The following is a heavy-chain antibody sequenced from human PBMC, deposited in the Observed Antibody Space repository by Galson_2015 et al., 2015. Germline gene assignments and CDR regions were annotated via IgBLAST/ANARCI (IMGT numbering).Heavy chain of an antibody. CDR1: GFTFSSYG. Sequence: SLRLSCAASGFTFSSYGMHWVRQAPGKGLEWVAVIWYDGSTKYYADSVKGRFTISRDNSKNTLYLQMNSLRAEDTAVYYCARDCLYCSSSSWYPYGMDVWGQGTTVTVSS. J-gene: IGHJ6*02. CDR2: IWYDGSTK. CDR3: ARDCLYCSSSSWYPYGMDV. D-gene: IGHD2-2*01. V-gene: IGHV3-33*01.